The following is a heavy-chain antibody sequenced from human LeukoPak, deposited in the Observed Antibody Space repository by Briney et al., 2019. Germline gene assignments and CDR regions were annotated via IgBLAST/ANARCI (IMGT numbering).Heavy chain of an antibody. CDR3: ARELVGFYYYYGMDV. V-gene: IGHV3-30-3*01. Sequence: PGRSLRLSCAASGFTFSSYAMHWVRQAPGKGLEWVAVISYDGSNKYYADSVKGRFTISRDNSKNTLYLQMNSLRAEDTAVYYCARELVGFYYYYGMDVWGQGTTGTVS. J-gene: IGHJ6*02. CDR1: GFTFSSYA. CDR2: ISYDGSNK. D-gene: IGHD2-2*01.